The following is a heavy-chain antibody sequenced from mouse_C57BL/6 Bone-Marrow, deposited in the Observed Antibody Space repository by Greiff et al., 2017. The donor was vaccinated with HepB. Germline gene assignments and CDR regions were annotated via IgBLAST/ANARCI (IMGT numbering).Heavy chain of an antibody. CDR1: GYSITSGYY. J-gene: IGHJ3*01. CDR3: ARGGLAGTWFAY. Sequence: EVKVEESGPGLVKPSQSLSLTCSVTGYSITSGYYWNWIRQFPGNKLEWMGYISYDGSNNYNPSLKNRISITRDTSKNQFFLKLNSVTTEDTATYYCARGGLAGTWFAYWGQGTLVTVSA. D-gene: IGHD4-1*01. CDR2: ISYDGSN. V-gene: IGHV3-6*01.